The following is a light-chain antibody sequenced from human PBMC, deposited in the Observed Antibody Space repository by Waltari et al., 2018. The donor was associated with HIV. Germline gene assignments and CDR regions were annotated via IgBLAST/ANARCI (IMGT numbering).Light chain of an antibody. CDR2: AAS. J-gene: IGKJ4*01. Sequence: DIQMTQSPSSLSASVGDRVTITCRASQSISSYLNWYQQKPGEAPKFLIYAASSLQSGVPSRFSGSGSGTDFTLTISSLQPEDFATYYCQQSYSIPLTFGGGTKVEIK. V-gene: IGKV1-39*01. CDR3: QQSYSIPLT. CDR1: QSISSY.